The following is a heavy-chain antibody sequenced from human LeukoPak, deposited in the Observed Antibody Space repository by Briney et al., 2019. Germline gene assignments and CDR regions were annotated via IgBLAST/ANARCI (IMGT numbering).Heavy chain of an antibody. D-gene: IGHD3-22*01. CDR2: ISGSGGST. CDR3: AKDRRYDSSGYSPYYFDY. V-gene: IGHV3-23*01. J-gene: IGHJ4*02. Sequence: GSLRLSCAASGFTFSSYAMGWVRQAPGKGLEWVSGISGSGGSTYYADSVKGRFTISRDNSKNTLYLQMNSLRAEDTAVYYCAKDRRYDSSGYSPYYFDYWGQGTLVTVSS. CDR1: GFTFSSYA.